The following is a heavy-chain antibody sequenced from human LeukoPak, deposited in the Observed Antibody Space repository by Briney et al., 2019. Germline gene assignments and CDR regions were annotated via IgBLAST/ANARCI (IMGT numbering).Heavy chain of an antibody. CDR1: GGSFSGYY. J-gene: IGHJ6*03. D-gene: IGHD6-6*01. CDR2: INHSGST. CDR3: AREFRVAARVRGYYYYMDV. Sequence: SETLSLTCAVYGGSFSGYYWSWIRQPPGKGLEWIGEINHSGSTNYNPSLKSRVTISVDTSKNQFSLKLSSVTAADTAVYYCAREFRVAARVRGYYYYMDVWGKGTTVTVSS. V-gene: IGHV4-34*01.